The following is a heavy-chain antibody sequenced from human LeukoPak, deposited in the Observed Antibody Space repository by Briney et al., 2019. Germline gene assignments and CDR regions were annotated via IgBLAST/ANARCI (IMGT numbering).Heavy chain of an antibody. CDR2: IIPIFGTA. Sequence: SVKVSCKASGGTFSSYAISWVRQAPGQGLEWMGGIIPIFGTANYAQKFQGRVTTTADESTSTAYMELSSLRSEDTAVYYCARDRGYCSSTSCLNWFDPWGQGTLVTVSS. CDR1: GGTFSSYA. D-gene: IGHD2-2*01. CDR3: ARDRGYCSSTSCLNWFDP. V-gene: IGHV1-69*13. J-gene: IGHJ5*02.